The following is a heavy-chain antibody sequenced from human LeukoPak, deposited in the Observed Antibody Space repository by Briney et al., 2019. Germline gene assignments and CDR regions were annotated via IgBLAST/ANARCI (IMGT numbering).Heavy chain of an antibody. J-gene: IGHJ6*04. CDR1: GFTFSSYW. CDR3: AREWNYYGSGIMDV. D-gene: IGHD3-10*01. V-gene: IGHV3-7*01. CDR2: IKQDGGEK. Sequence: AGGSLRLSCAASGFTFSSYWMSWVRQAPGKGLEWVANIKQDGGEKYYVGSVKGRFTVSRDNAKNSLYLQMNSLRAEGTAVYYCAREWNYYGSGIMDVWGKGTTVTVSS.